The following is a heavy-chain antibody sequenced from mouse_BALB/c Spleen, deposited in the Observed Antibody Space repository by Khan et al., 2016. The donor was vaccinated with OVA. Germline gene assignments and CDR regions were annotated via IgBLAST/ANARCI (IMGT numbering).Heavy chain of an antibody. D-gene: IGHD2-14*01. CDR2: IRSGGST. J-gene: IGHJ3*01. CDR3: ARNSYMYDFTY. Sequence: QVQLKQSGPGLVQPSQSLSITCTVSGFSLNTYGIHWIRQSQGKGLEWLGVIRSGGSTDYNGAFISRLNITKDNSKSQVFFKMNSLQADDTAIYXCARNSYMYDFTYWGQGTLVTVSA. V-gene: IGHV2-2*01. CDR1: GFSLNTYG.